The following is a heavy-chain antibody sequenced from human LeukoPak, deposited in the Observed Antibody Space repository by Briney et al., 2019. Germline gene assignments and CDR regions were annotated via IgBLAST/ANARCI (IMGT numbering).Heavy chain of an antibody. J-gene: IGHJ3*01. CDR2: ISYDGRNK. CDR3: AKPRDIDSWAFDV. D-gene: IGHD2-15*01. V-gene: IGHV3-30*18. Sequence: GGSLRLSCAASGFTFSGSAIHWVRQAPGKGLEWVAAISYDGRNKYYADSVKGRFTISRDNSKNTLNLQMNSLRTEGTAVFYCAKPRDIDSWAFDVWGQGTMVTVSS. CDR1: GFTFSGSA.